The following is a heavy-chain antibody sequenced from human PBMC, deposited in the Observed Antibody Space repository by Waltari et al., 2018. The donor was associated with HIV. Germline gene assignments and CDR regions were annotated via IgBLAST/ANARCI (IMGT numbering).Heavy chain of an antibody. CDR3: VADLGGSHDS. CDR2: ISSTSTYI. D-gene: IGHD1-26*01. J-gene: IGHJ4*02. CDR1: GFTLSTYT. V-gene: IGHV3-21*02. Sequence: EVQLVESGGGLVQPGGSLRLSCAPPGFTLSTYTLYWVRQAPGKGLEWVSSISSTSTYIYYTDSVKGRFTISRDNAQNSLSLQMNSLSAEDTAVYYCVADLGGSHDSWGQGSQVTVSS.